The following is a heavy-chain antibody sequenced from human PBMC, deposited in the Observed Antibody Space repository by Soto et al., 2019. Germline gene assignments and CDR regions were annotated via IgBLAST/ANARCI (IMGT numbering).Heavy chain of an antibody. Sequence: QVQLVQSGAEVKKPGSSVKVSCKASGGTFSNYAISWVRQAPGQGLEGMGGITPIFGTANYAQKFQGRVTINADESMSTAYMELSRLRSEDTAVYYCTQTLGLAVAGPGRFDLWGRGTLVTVSS. V-gene: IGHV1-69*12. CDR2: ITPIFGTA. CDR1: GGTFSNYA. J-gene: IGHJ2*01. D-gene: IGHD6-19*01. CDR3: TQTLGLAVAGPGRFDL.